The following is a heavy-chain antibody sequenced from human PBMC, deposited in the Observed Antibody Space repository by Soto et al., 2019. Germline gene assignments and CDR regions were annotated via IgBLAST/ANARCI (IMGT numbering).Heavy chain of an antibody. V-gene: IGHV1-18*01. J-gene: IGHJ4*02. CDR1: GYTFTNYG. CDR3: ARAARDFSGSYSIY. CDR2: ISAYNGNT. D-gene: IGHD1-26*01. Sequence: QVQLVQSGAEVKKPGASVKVSCKASGYTFTNYGISWVRQAPGQGLEWMGWISAYNGNTNYAQNIQGRVTMTTDTSTSTAYMELRSLRSDDTAVYYCARAARDFSGSYSIYWGQVTVVTVSS.